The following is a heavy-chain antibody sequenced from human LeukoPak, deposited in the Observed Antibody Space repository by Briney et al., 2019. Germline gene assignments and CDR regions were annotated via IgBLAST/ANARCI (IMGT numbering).Heavy chain of an antibody. CDR2: IYSGGSA. D-gene: IGHD3/OR15-3a*01. CDR1: GFTFSDYW. V-gene: IGHV3-69-1*01. CDR3: ARQTGSGLFILP. Sequence: GGSLRLSCAASGFTFSDYWMHWVRHAPGKGLEWVSLIYSGGSAYYSDSVKGRFTISRDNAKNSLYLQMNSLRAEDTALYSCARQTGSGLFILPGGQGTLVTVSS. J-gene: IGHJ4*02.